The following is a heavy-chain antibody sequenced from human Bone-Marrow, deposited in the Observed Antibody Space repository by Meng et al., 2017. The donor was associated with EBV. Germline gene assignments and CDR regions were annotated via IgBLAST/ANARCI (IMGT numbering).Heavy chain of an antibody. V-gene: IGHV3-33*01. D-gene: IGHD3-9*01. CDR3: ARAVSYYDILSGFSH. Sequence: QVQLVESGXGVVQPGRXLRLSGAASGFSFGSYGMHWVRQAPGKGLEWVAVIWYDGSNKYYAESVKGRFTISRENSKNTLYLQMNSLRAEDTAVYYCARAVSYYDILSGFSHWGQGTLVTVSS. J-gene: IGHJ4*02. CDR2: IWYDGSNK. CDR1: GFSFGSYG.